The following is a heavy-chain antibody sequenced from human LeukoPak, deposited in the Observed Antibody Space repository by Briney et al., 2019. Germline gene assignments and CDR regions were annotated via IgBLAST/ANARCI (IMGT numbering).Heavy chain of an antibody. J-gene: IGHJ6*03. V-gene: IGHV3-7*01. CDR3: ARDGYYGSGSYYYYYYYMDV. D-gene: IGHD3-10*01. CDR1: GFSFNIYA. Sequence: GGSLRLSCAASGFSFNIYAMHWVRQAPGKGLEWVANIKQDGSEKYYVDSVKGRFTISRDNAKNSLYLQMNSLRAEDTAVYYCARDGYYGSGSYYYYYYYMDVWGKGTTVTISS. CDR2: IKQDGSEK.